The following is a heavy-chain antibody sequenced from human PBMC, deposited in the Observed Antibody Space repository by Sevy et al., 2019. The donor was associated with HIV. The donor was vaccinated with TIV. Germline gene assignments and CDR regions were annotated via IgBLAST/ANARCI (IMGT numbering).Heavy chain of an antibody. CDR3: ARDGVYSGYDRQYYYYYYGMDV. Sequence: GVSLRLSCAASGFTFSSYAMHWVRQAPGKGLEWVAVISYDGSNKYYADSVKGRFTISRDNSKNTLYLQMNSLRAEDTAVYYCARDGVYSGYDRQYYYYYYGMDVWGQGTTVTVSS. CDR1: GFTFSSYA. J-gene: IGHJ6*02. CDR2: ISYDGSNK. D-gene: IGHD5-12*01. V-gene: IGHV3-30-3*01.